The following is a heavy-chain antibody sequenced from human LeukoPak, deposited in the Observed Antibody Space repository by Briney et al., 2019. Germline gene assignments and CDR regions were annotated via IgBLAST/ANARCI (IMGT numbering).Heavy chain of an antibody. V-gene: IGHV4-39*07. CDR2: IYYSGST. CDR1: GGSISSSSYY. J-gene: IGHJ3*02. D-gene: IGHD3-22*01. Sequence: SETLSLTCTVSGGSISSSSYYWGWIRQPPGKGLEWIGSIYYSGSTYYNPSLKSRVTISVDTSKNQFSLKLSSVTAADTAVYYCARVPGQITMIVVATDAFDIWGQGTMVTVSS. CDR3: ARVPGQITMIVVATDAFDI.